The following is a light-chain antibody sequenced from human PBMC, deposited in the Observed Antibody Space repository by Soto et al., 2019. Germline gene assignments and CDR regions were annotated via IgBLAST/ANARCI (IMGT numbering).Light chain of an antibody. CDR3: QQLKSYPLT. V-gene: IGKV1-9*01. CDR1: QGIATY. Sequence: IQLTQSPSSLSASVGDRVTITCRASQGIATYLAWYQQKLGKAPKLLIYDASTLQSGVSSRFSGSGSGTDFTLTISSLQPEDFATYYCQQLKSYPLTFGGGTKVEIK. J-gene: IGKJ4*01. CDR2: DAS.